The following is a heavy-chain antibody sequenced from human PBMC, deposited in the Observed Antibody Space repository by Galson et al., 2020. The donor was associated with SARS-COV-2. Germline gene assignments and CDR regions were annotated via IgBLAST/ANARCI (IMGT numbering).Heavy chain of an antibody. CDR2: IYSGGST. J-gene: IGHJ4*02. V-gene: IGHV3-53*01. CDR3: ARNYYDSSGYGGFDS. CDR1: GFSITNYY. Sequence: GESLKISCAGSGFSITNYYMSWVRRAPGKGLEWVSAIYSGGSTRYADSVRGRFTISRDTSKNTVFLQVNSLRAEDTAVYYCARNYYDSSGYGGFDSWGQGILVTVSS. D-gene: IGHD3-22*01.